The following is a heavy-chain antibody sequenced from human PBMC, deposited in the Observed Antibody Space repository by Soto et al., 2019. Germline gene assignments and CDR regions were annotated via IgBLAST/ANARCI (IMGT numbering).Heavy chain of an antibody. CDR2: IIPIFGTA. D-gene: IGHD2-15*01. CDR1: GGTFSSYA. Sequence: QVQLVQSGAEVKKPGSSVKVSCKASGGTFSSYAISWVRQAPGQGLEWMGGIIPIFGTANYAQKFQGRVTITADESTSTAYMELGSLRSEDTAVYYCARDLGYCSGGSCYSYGYFDLWGRGTLVTVSS. V-gene: IGHV1-69*12. CDR3: ARDLGYCSGGSCYSYGYFDL. J-gene: IGHJ2*01.